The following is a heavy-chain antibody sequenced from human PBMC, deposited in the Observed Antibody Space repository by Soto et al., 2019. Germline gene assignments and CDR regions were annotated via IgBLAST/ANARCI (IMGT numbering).Heavy chain of an antibody. D-gene: IGHD3-16*01. J-gene: IGHJ4*02. Sequence: SETLSLTCTVSGGSISSYYWSWIRQPPGKGLEWIGYIYYSGSTNYNPSLKSRVTISVDTSKNQFSLKLSSVTAADTAVYYCARRPFRGVRPYYFDFWGQGTLVTVSS. CDR3: ARRPFRGVRPYYFDF. CDR1: GGSISSYY. V-gene: IGHV4-59*01. CDR2: IYYSGST.